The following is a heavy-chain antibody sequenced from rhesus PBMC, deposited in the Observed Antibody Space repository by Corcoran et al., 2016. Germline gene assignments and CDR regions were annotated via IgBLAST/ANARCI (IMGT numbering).Heavy chain of an antibody. CDR3: ARGGWGDYDAFDF. CDR1: GFTFSDYY. CDR2: IRKKAEREKK. J-gene: IGHJ3*01. D-gene: IGHD3-34*01. Sequence: EAQLMESGGGLVQPGGSLRLSCAASGFTFSDYYMQWVRQAPGKGLEWVGLIRKKAEREKKDYTLSGKGRVTISREDSKSITYLQMNNLKTADMAVYYCARGGWGDYDAFDFWGQGLRVTVSS. V-gene: IGHV3-58*01.